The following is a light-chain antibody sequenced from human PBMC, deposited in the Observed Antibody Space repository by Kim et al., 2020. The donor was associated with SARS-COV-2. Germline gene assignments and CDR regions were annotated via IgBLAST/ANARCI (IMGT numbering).Light chain of an antibody. V-gene: IGLV2-14*03. CDR2: DVS. J-gene: IGLJ1*01. Sequence: QSALTQPASASGSPGQSITISCTATSSDVGTYNYVSWYQQHPGKAPKLMIYDVSNRPSGVSNRFSGSKSGNTASLTISGLQAEDEADYYCSSYTSSSTYVFGTGTKVTVL. CDR3: SSYTSSSTYV. CDR1: SSDVGTYNY.